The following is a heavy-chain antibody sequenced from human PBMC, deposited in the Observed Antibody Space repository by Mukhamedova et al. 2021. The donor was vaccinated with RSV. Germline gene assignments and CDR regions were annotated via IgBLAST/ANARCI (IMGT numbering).Heavy chain of an antibody. V-gene: IGHV1-2*02. CDR2: INPNSGGT. J-gene: IGHJ6*02. CDR3: ARVIRATGYYYYGMDV. D-gene: IGHD5-12*01. Sequence: GSINPNSGGTNYAQKFQGRVTMTRDTSISTAYMELSRPRSDDTAVYYCARVIRATGYYYYGMDVWGQGTTVTVSS.